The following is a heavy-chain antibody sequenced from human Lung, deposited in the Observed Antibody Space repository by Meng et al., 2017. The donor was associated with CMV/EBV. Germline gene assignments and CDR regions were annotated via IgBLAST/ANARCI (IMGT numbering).Heavy chain of an antibody. CDR2: IYSDTST. D-gene: IGHD3-3*01. J-gene: IGHJ3*02. V-gene: IGHV3-66*02. CDR3: ARDGMRFSVDI. Sequence: GGSLRLSCTASGFPVSTNYMNWVRQAPGKGLEWVSFIYSDTSTYYGDSVKGRFTISRDNSKNTVHLQMNSLRTEDTAIYYCARDGMRFSVDIWGQGKMVTVSS. CDR1: GFPVSTNY.